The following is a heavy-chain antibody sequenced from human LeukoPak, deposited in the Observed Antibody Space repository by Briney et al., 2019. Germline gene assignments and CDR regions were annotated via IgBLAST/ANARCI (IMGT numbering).Heavy chain of an antibody. Sequence: PSQTLSLTCTVSGGSISSGDYYWSWIRQPPGKGLEWIGYIYYSGSTDYNPSLKSRVTISVDTSKNQFSLKLNSVTAADTAVYYCARGTGYSGCRFDCWGQGTLVTVSS. CDR2: IYYSGST. CDR3: ARGTGYSGCRFDC. D-gene: IGHD2-8*02. V-gene: IGHV4-30-4*01. J-gene: IGHJ4*02. CDR1: GGSISSGDYY.